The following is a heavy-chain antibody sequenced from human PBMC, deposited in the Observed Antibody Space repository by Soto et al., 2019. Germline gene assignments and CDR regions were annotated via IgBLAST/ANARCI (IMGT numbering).Heavy chain of an antibody. J-gene: IGHJ4*02. D-gene: IGHD3-10*01. Sequence: EGQVVESGGDLVQPGASLTISCAASGFTFSTYAMSWVRQAPGKGLEWVSGIHKTGTITFYADSVKGRFTISRGNSKNTLYLHMRSLRDGDTAVYYCVRDLNYKFFFDLWGQGTLVTVSS. CDR2: IHKTGTIT. CDR3: VRDLNYKFFFDL. V-gene: IGHV3-23*05. CDR1: GFTFSTYA.